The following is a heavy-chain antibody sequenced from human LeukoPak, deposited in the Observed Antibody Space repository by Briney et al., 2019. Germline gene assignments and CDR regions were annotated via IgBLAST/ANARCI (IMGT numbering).Heavy chain of an antibody. Sequence: PSETLSLTCTVSGGSISSYYWGWIRQPPGKGLEWIGSIYYSGSTYYNPSLKSRVTISVDTSKNQFSLKLGSVTAADTAVYYCARVIGGWYYFDYWGQGTLVTVSS. V-gene: IGHV4-39*07. CDR3: ARVIGGWYYFDY. J-gene: IGHJ4*02. D-gene: IGHD3-16*01. CDR1: GGSISSYY. CDR2: IYYSGST.